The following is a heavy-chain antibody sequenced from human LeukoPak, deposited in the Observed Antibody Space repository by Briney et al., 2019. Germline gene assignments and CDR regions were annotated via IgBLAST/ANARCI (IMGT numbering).Heavy chain of an antibody. V-gene: IGHV3-7*05. CDR3: ASENFVN. J-gene: IGHJ4*02. CDR2: TKPDGSEK. Sequence: GGSLRPSCAASGFTFNKYWMNWIRQAPGKGLEWVANTKPDGSEKYYVDSVKGRFTISRDNAENSLYLQMNSLRAEDTAVYYCASENFVNWGQGTLVTVSS. D-gene: IGHD1-7*01. CDR1: GFTFNKYW.